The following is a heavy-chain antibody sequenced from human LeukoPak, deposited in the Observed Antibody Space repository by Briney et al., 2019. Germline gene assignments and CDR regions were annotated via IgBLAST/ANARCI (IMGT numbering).Heavy chain of an antibody. CDR1: GFTFSHYA. V-gene: IGHV3-23*01. Sequence: GGSLRLSCTASGFTFSHYAMAWVRQAPGKGLEWVSVITDSGDDTHHADSVKGRFTISRDNPKNTLYLQMNSLRAEDTAVYYCAGGYTYPYYFDYWGQGTLVTVSS. J-gene: IGHJ4*02. CDR3: AGGYTYPYYFDY. CDR2: ITDSGDDT. D-gene: IGHD5-18*01.